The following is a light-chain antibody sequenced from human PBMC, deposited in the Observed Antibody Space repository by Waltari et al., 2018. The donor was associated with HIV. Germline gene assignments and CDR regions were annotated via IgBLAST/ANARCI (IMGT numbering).Light chain of an antibody. CDR2: KDS. CDR1: LFPNQY. J-gene: IGLJ7*01. Sequence: SYELTQPPSVSVSPGQPARTTCPGDLFPNQYAYWYQQKPGQAPVVVISKDSERPSGIPERFSGSSSGTTVTLTISGVQAEDEADYYCQSADSSGTYAVFGGGTQLTVL. V-gene: IGLV3-25*03. CDR3: QSADSSGTYAV.